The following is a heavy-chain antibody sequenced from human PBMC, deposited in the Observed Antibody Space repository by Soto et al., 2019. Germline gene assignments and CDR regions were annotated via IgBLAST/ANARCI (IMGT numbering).Heavy chain of an antibody. V-gene: IGHV3-11*01. Sequence: GGSLRLSCAASGFSFSDYYMTWIRQAPGQGLEWVSYISSRSGTIFYADSVKGRFTLSRDNSKNSMYLQMNSLRAEDTAVYYCAREVDRAFVGSPHYLAYRGQGTLVTVSS. CDR2: ISSRSGTI. CDR1: GFSFSDYY. D-gene: IGHD3-10*01. CDR3: AREVDRAFVGSPHYLAY. J-gene: IGHJ4*01.